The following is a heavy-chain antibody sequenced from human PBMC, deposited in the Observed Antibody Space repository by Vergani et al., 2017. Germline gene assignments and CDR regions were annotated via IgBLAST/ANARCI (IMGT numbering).Heavy chain of an antibody. V-gene: IGHV4-39*01. J-gene: IGHJ4*02. CDR3: ARTFSGNYLYFFDY. Sequence: QLQLQESGPGLAKPSETLSLICTVSGGSISSGSFFWGWIRQPPGKGLEWIGSIYYTGTTHYNPSLKSRVTISVDTSKNQFSLMLSSVAAADTAVYYCARTFSGNYLYFFDYWGQGTLVTVSS. CDR2: IYYTGTT. CDR1: GGSISSGSFF. D-gene: IGHD1-26*01.